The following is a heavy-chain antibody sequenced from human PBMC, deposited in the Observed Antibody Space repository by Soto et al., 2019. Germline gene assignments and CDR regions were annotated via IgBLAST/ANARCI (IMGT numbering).Heavy chain of an antibody. CDR1: GGSISSSSYY. CDR2: IYYSGST. J-gene: IGHJ6*02. V-gene: IGHV4-39*01. D-gene: IGHD1-26*01. CDR3: ARLRRGSYYYYYYYGMDV. Sequence: SETLSLTCTVSGGSISSSSYYWGWIRQPPGKGQVWIGSIYYSGSTYYNPSLKSRVTISVDTSKNQFSLKLSSVTAADTAVYYCARLRRGSYYYYYYYGMDVWGQGTTVTVSS.